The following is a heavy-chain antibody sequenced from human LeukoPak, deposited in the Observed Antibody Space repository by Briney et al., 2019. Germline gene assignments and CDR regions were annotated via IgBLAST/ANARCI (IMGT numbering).Heavy chain of an antibody. D-gene: IGHD3-10*01. Sequence: KPSETLSLTCTVSGGSVSGDSLYWSWIRQSPGKGLEWIGYVSYSAYTHYNPSLESRVTISIDMSKNQFSLYLSSVTTADTAVYYCACWVRGRNPRLDCWGQGTLVTVSS. CDR3: ACWVRGRNPRLDC. CDR2: VSYSAYT. J-gene: IGHJ4*02. CDR1: GGSVSGDSLY. V-gene: IGHV4-61*01.